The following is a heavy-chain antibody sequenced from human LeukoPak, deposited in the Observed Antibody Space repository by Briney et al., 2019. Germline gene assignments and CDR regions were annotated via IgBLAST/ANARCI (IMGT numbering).Heavy chain of an antibody. CDR2: IHHDGSNK. CDR3: ARDGHQLLSFYMDV. V-gene: IGHV3-7*01. D-gene: IGHD2-2*01. Sequence: GGTLRLSCAASGFTFSSYGMSWVRQAPGKGLDWVAFIHHDGSNKYYADSVKGRFTISRDNAKNSLYLQMNSLRAEDTAVYYCARDGHQLLSFYMDVWGKGTTVTVSS. CDR1: GFTFSSYG. J-gene: IGHJ6*03.